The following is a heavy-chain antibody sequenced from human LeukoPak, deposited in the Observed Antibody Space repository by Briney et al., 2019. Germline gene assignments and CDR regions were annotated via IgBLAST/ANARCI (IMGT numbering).Heavy chain of an antibody. V-gene: IGHV4-30-4*07. CDR3: ARGGTMIDLIASNWFDP. CDR2: IYYSGST. Sequence: PSETLSLTCAVSGGSISSGGYSWSWIRQPPGKGLEWIGYIYYSGSTYYNPSLKSRVTISVDTSKNQFSLKLSSVTAADTAVYYCARGGTMIDLIASNWFDPWGQGTLVTVSS. D-gene: IGHD3-22*01. J-gene: IGHJ5*02. CDR1: GGSISSGGYS.